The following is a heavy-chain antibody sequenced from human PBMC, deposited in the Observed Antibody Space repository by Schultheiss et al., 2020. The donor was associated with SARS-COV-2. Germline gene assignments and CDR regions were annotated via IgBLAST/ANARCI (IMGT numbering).Heavy chain of an antibody. D-gene: IGHD2-15*01. Sequence: SETLSLTCAVSGGSISSSIWWSWVRQPPGKGLEWIGYIYYSGSTNYNPSLKSRVTISVDTSKNQFSLKLSSVTAADTAVYYCARSKGIGSYLDYWGQGTLVTVSS. V-gene: IGHV4-4*02. CDR1: GGSISSSIW. J-gene: IGHJ4*02. CDR2: IYYSGST. CDR3: ARSKGIGSYLDY.